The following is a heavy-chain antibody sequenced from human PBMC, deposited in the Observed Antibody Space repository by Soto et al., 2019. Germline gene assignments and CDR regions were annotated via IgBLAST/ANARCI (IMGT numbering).Heavy chain of an antibody. D-gene: IGHD3-10*01. CDR3: ARAKPSIIWFGESSPFQH. CDR2: INHSGST. V-gene: IGHV4-34*01. Sequence: QVQLQQWGAGLLKPSETLSLTCAVYGGSFSGYYWSWIRQPPGKGLEWIGEINHSGSTNYNPSLKSRVTISVDTSKNQFALKLSSVTAADTAVYYCARAKPSIIWFGESSPFQHWGQGTLVTVSS. CDR1: GGSFSGYY. J-gene: IGHJ1*01.